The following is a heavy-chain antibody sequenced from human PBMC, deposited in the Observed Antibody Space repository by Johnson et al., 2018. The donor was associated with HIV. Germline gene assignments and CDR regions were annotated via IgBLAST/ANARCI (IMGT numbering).Heavy chain of an antibody. CDR3: AKEGYYYDSKNDAFDM. J-gene: IGHJ3*02. CDR1: GIIVTGNF. D-gene: IGHD3-22*01. CDR2: ISYDGRYK. V-gene: IGHV3-30*18. Sequence: QVQLVESGGGLVQPGGSLRLSCAASGIIVTGNFMSWVRQAPGKGLEWVAFISYDGRYKYYADSVKGRFTISRDNSKNTLYLQMNSLRAEDTAVYYCAKEGYYYDSKNDAFDMWGLGTLVTVSS.